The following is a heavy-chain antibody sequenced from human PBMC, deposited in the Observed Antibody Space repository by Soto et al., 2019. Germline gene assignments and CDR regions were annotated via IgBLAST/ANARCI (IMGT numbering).Heavy chain of an antibody. V-gene: IGHV1-8*02. D-gene: IGHD2-21*01. CDR2: MNPNSGST. J-gene: IGHJ4*02. CDR1: GYTFTGYY. Sequence: ASVKVSCKASGYTFTGYYMHWVRQATGQGLEWMGWMNPNSGSTDYAQKFQGRVTMTRNTSISTAYKELSSLRSEDTAVYYGAKGVPPYCGGDCYTSPVVWGQGTLVTVSS. CDR3: AKGVPPYCGGDCYTSPVV.